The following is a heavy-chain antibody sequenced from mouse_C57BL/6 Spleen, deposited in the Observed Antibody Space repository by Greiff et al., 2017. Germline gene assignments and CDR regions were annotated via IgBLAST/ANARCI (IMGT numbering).Heavy chain of an antibody. CDR3: ARVSGTGYFDV. Sequence: QVQLQQSGAELVRPGTSVKMSCKASGYTFTNYWIGWAKQRPGHGLEWIGDIYPGGGYTNYNEKFKGKATLTADKSSSTAYMQFSSLTSEDSAIYYCARVSGTGYFDVWGTGTTVTVSS. V-gene: IGHV1-63*01. D-gene: IGHD3-3*01. CDR1: GYTFTNYW. CDR2: IYPGGGYT. J-gene: IGHJ1*03.